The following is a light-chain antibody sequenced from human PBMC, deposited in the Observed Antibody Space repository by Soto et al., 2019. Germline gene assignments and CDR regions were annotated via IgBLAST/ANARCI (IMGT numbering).Light chain of an antibody. CDR2: AAS. J-gene: IGKJ1*01. Sequence: EIVLTQSPDTLSLFPGERATLSCRASQSISSTYLAWYQQKPGQAPRPLISAASNRATGTPDRFSGSGSGTVFTLTISRLEPEDFAVYYCQQYGSSRWTFGQGTKVEVK. CDR1: QSISSTY. V-gene: IGKV3-20*01. CDR3: QQYGSSRWT.